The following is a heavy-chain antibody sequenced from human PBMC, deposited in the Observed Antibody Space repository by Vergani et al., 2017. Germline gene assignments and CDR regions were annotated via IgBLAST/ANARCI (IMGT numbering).Heavy chain of an antibody. Sequence: EVQLLESGGGLVQPGGSLRLSCAASGFTFSSYAMSWVRQAPGKGLEWVSAISGSGGSTYYADSVKGRFTISRDNSKNTLYLQMNSLRAEDTAVYYCASGQLGWFYFDYWGQGTLVTVSS. CDR2: ISGSGGST. D-gene: IGHD6-19*01. V-gene: IGHV3-23*01. CDR3: ASGQLGWFYFDY. CDR1: GFTFSSYA. J-gene: IGHJ4*02.